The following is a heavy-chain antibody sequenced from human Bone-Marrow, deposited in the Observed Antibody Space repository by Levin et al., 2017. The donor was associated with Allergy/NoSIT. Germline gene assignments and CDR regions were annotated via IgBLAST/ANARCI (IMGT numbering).Heavy chain of an antibody. V-gene: IGHV4-59*08. CDR1: GGSISSYY. D-gene: IGHD4-23*01. CDR3: ARHIVSAYGGNSSLKLMTGDWYFDL. CDR2: IYYSGST. Sequence: NSSETLSLTCTVSGGSISSYYWSWIRQPPGKGLEWIGYIYYSGSTNYNPSLKSRVTISVDTSKNQFSLKLSSVTAADTAVYYCARHIVSAYGGNSSLKLMTGDWYFDLWGRGTLVTVSS. J-gene: IGHJ2*01.